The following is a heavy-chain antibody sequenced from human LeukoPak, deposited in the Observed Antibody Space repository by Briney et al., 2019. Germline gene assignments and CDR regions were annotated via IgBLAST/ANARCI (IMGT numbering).Heavy chain of an antibody. CDR2: IYTSGNT. CDR1: GGSISYYY. CDR3: ARYQLAARFFDY. Sequence: SETLSLTCSVSGGSISYYYWTWIRQPPGKGLEWIGYIYTSGNTDYNPSLKSRVSMSLDTSKSQLSLNLSSVTAADTAVYYCARYQLAARFFDYWGQGTLVTVSS. D-gene: IGHD6-6*01. V-gene: IGHV4-4*09. J-gene: IGHJ4*02.